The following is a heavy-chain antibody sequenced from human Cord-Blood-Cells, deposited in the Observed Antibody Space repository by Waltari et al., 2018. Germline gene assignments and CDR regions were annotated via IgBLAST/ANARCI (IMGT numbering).Heavy chain of an antibody. CDR1: GGSISSSSYY. D-gene: IGHD1-1*01. V-gene: IGHV4-39*01. Sequence: QLQLQESGPGLVKPSENLSLTCTVAGGSISSSSYYLGWIRQPPGKGLEWIGSIYYRGSTYYHPSLKSRVTISVDTSKNQFSLKLSSVTAADTAVYYCAGRVQLERPDAFDIWGQGTMVTVSS. J-gene: IGHJ3*02. CDR2: IYYRGST. CDR3: AGRVQLERPDAFDI.